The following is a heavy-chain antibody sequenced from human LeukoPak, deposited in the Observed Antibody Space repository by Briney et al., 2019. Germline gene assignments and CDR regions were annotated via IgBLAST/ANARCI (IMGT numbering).Heavy chain of an antibody. CDR2: VYITGNT. D-gene: IGHD2-21*02. CDR1: GGSISSYY. J-gene: IGHJ2*01. Sequence: SETLSLTCTVSGGSISSYYWSWIRLPAGKGLEWIGRVYITGNTNYNPSLKSRVTMSLDTSKNHFSLKLSSVTAADTAVYYCARDSTASSPWYFDLWGRGTLVTVSS. CDR3: ARDSTASSPWYFDL. V-gene: IGHV4-4*07.